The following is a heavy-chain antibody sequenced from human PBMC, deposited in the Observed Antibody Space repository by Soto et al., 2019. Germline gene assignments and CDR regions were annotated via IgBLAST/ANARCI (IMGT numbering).Heavy chain of an antibody. V-gene: IGHV4-59*12. D-gene: IGHD3-3*01. CDR2: IYHSGST. J-gene: IGHJ4*02. CDR1: GGSTSSYY. Sequence: SETLSLTCTVSGGSTSSYYWSWIRQPPGKGLEWIGYIYHSGSTNYNPSLKSRVTISVDRSKNQFSLKLSSVTAADTAVYYCARADDSNADFDYWGQGTLVTVSS. CDR3: ARADDSNADFDY.